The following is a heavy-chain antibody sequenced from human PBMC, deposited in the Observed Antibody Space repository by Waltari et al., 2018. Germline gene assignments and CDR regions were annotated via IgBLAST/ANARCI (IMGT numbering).Heavy chain of an antibody. Sequence: QVQLVQSGAEVKKPGASVKVSCKASGYTFTGYYMHWVRQAPGQGLEWRGRINPNRGGTNNAQKLQGRVTRTRDTSISTAYRELSRLRSDDTAVYYCARGYSSSWGWFDPWGQGTLVTVSS. V-gene: IGHV1-2*06. CDR3: ARGYSSSWGWFDP. D-gene: IGHD6-13*01. CDR1: GYTFTGYY. CDR2: INPNRGGT. J-gene: IGHJ5*02.